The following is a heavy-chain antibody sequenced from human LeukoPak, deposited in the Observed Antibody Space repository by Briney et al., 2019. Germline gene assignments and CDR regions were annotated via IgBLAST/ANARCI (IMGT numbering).Heavy chain of an antibody. CDR1: GGSISNYH. CDR3: ARLRYDYDCPFDF. J-gene: IGHJ4*02. Sequence: SETLSLTCTVSGGSISNYHWTWIRQPPGRGLAWIGFIHYSGSTNYNPSLKSRVTISVDTSKNQFSLKLSSVTAADTAVYYCARLRYDYDCPFDFWGPGTLVTVSS. D-gene: IGHD3-22*01. CDR2: IHYSGST. V-gene: IGHV4-59*01.